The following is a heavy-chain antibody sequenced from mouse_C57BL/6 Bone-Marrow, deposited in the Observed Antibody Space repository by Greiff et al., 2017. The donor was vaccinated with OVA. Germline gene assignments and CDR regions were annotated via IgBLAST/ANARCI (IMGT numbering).Heavy chain of an antibody. J-gene: IGHJ3*01. V-gene: IGHV5-6*01. Sequence: EVQLVESGGDLVKPGGSLKLSCEASGFTFSSYGMSWVRQTPDKRLEWVATISSGGSYSYYPDSVKGRFTSSRDHAKSILYLQMIRRKSKDTAMYYCARRDYYGPFAYWGQGTLVTVTA. CDR2: ISSGGSYS. CDR1: GFTFSSYG. CDR3: ARRDYYGPFAY. D-gene: IGHD1-1*01.